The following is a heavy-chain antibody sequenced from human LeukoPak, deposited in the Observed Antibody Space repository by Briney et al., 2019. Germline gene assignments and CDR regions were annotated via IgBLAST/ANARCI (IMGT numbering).Heavy chain of an antibody. J-gene: IGHJ6*02. Sequence: SETLSLTCTVSGGSLSSGVYYWSWIRQHPGKGLEWIGCIYYSGTTYYNPSLKSRVNISVDTSENQFSLKLSSVTAADTAIYYCARDHPPKGYGLDVWGQGTTVTVSS. CDR1: GGSLSSGVYY. CDR3: ARDHPPKGYGLDV. CDR2: IYYSGTT. V-gene: IGHV4-31*03.